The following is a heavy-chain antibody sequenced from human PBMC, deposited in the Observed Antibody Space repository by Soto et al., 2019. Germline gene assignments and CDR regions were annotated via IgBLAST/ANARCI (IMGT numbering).Heavy chain of an antibody. V-gene: IGHV3-30-3*01. CDR2: ISYDGSNK. D-gene: IGHD3-10*01. CDR3: ARAGGLLWFGEFDY. Sequence: QVQLVESGGGVVQPGRSMRLSCAASGFTFSSYAMHWVRQDPGKGLEWVAVISYDGSNKYYADSVKGRFTISRDNSKNTLYLQMNSLRAEDTAVYYCARAGGLLWFGEFDYWGQGTLVTVSS. J-gene: IGHJ4*02. CDR1: GFTFSSYA.